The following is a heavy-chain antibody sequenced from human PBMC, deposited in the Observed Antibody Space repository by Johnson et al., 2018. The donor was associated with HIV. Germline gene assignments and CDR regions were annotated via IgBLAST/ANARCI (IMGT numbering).Heavy chain of an antibody. J-gene: IGHJ3*02. Sequence: EVQLVESGGGVVQPGRSLRLSCVASGFTFSRFAMHWVRQAPGKGLEWVSYISSSSSTIYYADSVKGRFTISRDNDKNSLYLQMNSLRAEDTAVYYCARDRAFDIWGQGTMVTVSS. V-gene: IGHV3-48*01. CDR2: ISSSSSTI. CDR1: GFTFSRFA. CDR3: ARDRAFDI.